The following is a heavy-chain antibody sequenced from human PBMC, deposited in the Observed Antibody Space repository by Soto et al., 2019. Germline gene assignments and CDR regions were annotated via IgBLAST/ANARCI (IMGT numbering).Heavy chain of an antibody. J-gene: IGHJ4*02. CDR1: GVTFGTYT. V-gene: IGHV3-23*01. CDR3: AKEDSGGYYDSSGYYSYYFDY. D-gene: IGHD3-22*01. Sequence: HPGGSLRLSCAASGVTFGTYTMNWVRQAPGKGLEWVSGIGAGGGTYYADAVKGRFTISRDNSKNTLYLQMNSLRAEDTAVYYCAKEDSGGYYDSSGYYSYYFDYWGQGTLVTVSS. CDR2: IGAGGGT.